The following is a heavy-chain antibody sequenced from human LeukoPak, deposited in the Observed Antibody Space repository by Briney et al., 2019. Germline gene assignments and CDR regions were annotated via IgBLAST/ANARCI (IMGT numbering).Heavy chain of an antibody. Sequence: GESLKISCKGSGYSFTSYWIGWVRQMPGKALEWMGIIYPGDSDTRYSPSFQGQVTISADKSISTAYLQWSSLKASGTAMYYCARFGCSRTSCYIRPTDAFDIWGQGTMVTVSS. CDR1: GYSFTSYW. J-gene: IGHJ3*02. CDR3: ARFGCSRTSCYIRPTDAFDI. D-gene: IGHD2-2*02. CDR2: IYPGDSDT. V-gene: IGHV5-51*01.